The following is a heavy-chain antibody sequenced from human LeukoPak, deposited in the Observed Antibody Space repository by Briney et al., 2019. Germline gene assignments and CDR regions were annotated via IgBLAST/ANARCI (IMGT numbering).Heavy chain of an antibody. V-gene: IGHV3-30-3*01. J-gene: IGHJ4*02. CDR1: GFIFSNYA. D-gene: IGHD2-2*01. Sequence: GGSLRLSCAASGFIFSNYAMHWVRQAPGKGLEWVAVISYEGNNKYYADSVKGRFTISRDNSKNTLYLQMNSLRAEDTAVYYCAKDSILIPASKSALDYWGQGTLVTVSS. CDR2: ISYEGNNK. CDR3: AKDSILIPASKSALDY.